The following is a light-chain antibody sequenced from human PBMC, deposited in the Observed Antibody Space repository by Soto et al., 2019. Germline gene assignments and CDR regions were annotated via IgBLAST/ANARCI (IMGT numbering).Light chain of an antibody. CDR2: GAS. J-gene: IGKJ4*01. Sequence: EVLMTQSPATPPLSSAHRANLFCXXSQSVSSNLAWYQQRRGQAPRLLIYGASSRATGIPARFSGSGSGTEFTLTISSLQSEDFGVYYCQQYNNWPRATFGGGTKVDIK. CDR1: QSVSSN. CDR3: QQYNNWPRAT. V-gene: IGKV3D-15*01.